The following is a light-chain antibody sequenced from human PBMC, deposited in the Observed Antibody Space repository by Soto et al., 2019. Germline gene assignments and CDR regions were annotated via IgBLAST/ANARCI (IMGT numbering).Light chain of an antibody. CDR2: GAS. V-gene: IGKV3D-20*02. CDR1: QSVSSSY. J-gene: IGKJ1*01. Sequence: EIVMTQSPATLSVSPGERATLSFRASQSVSSSYLAWYQQKPGQAPRLLIYGASSRATGIPDRFSGSGSGTDFTLTISSLEPEDFAVYYCQQRSNWPWTFGQGTKVDIK. CDR3: QQRSNWPWT.